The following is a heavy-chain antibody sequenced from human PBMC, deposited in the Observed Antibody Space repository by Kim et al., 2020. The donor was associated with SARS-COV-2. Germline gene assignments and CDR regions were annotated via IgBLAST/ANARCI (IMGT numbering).Heavy chain of an antibody. J-gene: IGHJ3*02. V-gene: IGHV1-69*13. CDR2: ILPLFGTD. Sequence: SVKVSCKASGGNFISFAISWVRQAPGQGLEWMGGILPLFGTDTYAQRFQGRVTITADESTNTAYMELSNLRSEDTAVYYCARGRDIVVEPSDADPFDIW. D-gene: IGHD2-2*01. CDR3: ARGRDIVVEPSDADPFDI. CDR1: GGNFISFA.